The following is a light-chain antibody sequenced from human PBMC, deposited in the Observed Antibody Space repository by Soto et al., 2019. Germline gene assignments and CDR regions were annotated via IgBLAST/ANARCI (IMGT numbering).Light chain of an antibody. V-gene: IGKV1-9*01. CDR1: QGISSY. J-gene: IGKJ2*01. CDR2: AAS. Sequence: IQLTQSPSSLSASVGDRVTITCRASQGISSYLAWYQQKPGKAPKLLIYAASTLQSGVPSRFSGSGSGTDFPLTIRRLQPEDFATYFCQQVNSFPFTFGQGTKLE. CDR3: QQVNSFPFT.